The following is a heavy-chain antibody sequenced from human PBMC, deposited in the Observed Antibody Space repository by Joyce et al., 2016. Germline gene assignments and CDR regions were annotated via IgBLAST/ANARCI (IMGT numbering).Heavy chain of an antibody. CDR3: ARGRLLLHFGELLFGWFDP. Sequence: QVQLQQWGAGLLKPSETLSLTCAVYGGSFSGYYWSWIRQPPGKGLEWIGEIKHSGSTKYNPSLKSRVTMSLDTSKNQFSLKLNSVTAADTAVYYCARGRLLLHFGELLFGWFDPWGQGTLVTVSS. CDR1: GGSFSGYY. CDR2: IKHSGST. J-gene: IGHJ5*02. V-gene: IGHV4-34*01. D-gene: IGHD3-10*01.